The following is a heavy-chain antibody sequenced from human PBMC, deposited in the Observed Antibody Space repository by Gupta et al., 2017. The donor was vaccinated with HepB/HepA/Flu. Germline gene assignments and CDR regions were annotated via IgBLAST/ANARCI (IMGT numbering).Heavy chain of an antibody. CDR2: LYYSGSP. V-gene: IGHV4-39*02. Sequence: QLQLQESGPGLVKPSETLSLTCTVSGDSIRTNSYYWGWIRQPQGKGLEWIVSLYYSGSPYYNTSRKGRVTMSADTSKNLFSLKLSSXTXEDTARXYCERSGIDAWNRSPVDAGGPGTLVTVSS. D-gene: IGHD1-1*01. CDR1: GDSIRTNSYY. CDR3: ERSGIDAWNRSPVDA. J-gene: IGHJ5*02.